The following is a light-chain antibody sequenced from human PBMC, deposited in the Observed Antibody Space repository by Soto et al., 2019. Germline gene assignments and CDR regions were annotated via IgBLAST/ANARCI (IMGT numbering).Light chain of an antibody. Sequence: AMGMTRSPATGSASRVDIVTLSVRASQGISIDLAWYQQTPVKAPKLLIYGASTRHSGVPSRFSGSASGTDFTLTISCLQSEDFATYYCQHYYSYSETFGQGTKMDIK. CDR2: GAS. J-gene: IGKJ1*01. V-gene: IGKV1-8*01. CDR1: QGISID. CDR3: QHYYSYSET.